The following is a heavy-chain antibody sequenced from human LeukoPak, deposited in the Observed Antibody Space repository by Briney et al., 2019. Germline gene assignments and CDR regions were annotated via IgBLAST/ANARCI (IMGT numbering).Heavy chain of an antibody. D-gene: IGHD6-13*01. J-gene: IGHJ1*01. V-gene: IGHV4-30-4*01. CDR2: IYYSGST. CDR1: GGSISSGDYY. CDR3: ARAGAAAGEYFQH. Sequence: PSETLSLTCTVSGGSISSGDYYWSWIRQPPGKGLEWIGYIYYSGSTYYNPSLKSRVTISVDTSKNQFSLKLSSVTAADTAVCYCARAGAAAGEYFQHWGQGTLVTVSS.